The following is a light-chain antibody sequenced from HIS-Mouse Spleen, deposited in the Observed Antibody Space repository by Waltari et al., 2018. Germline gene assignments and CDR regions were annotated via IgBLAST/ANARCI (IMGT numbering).Light chain of an antibody. V-gene: IGLV1-47*01. CDR2: RNN. CDR3: AAWDDSLSGVV. CDR1: SSNIGSNY. J-gene: IGLJ2*01. Sequence: QSVLTQPPSASGTPGQRVTISCSGSSSNIGSNYVYWYQQLPGTAPKLLIYRNNQRPSGVPDRFSGPKSGTSASLAISGRRSEDEADYYCAAWDDSLSGVVFGGGTKLTVL.